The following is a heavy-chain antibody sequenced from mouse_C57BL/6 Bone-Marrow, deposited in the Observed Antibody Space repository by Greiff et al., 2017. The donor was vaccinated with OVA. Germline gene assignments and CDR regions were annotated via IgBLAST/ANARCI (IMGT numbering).Heavy chain of an antibody. J-gene: IGHJ3*01. D-gene: IGHD1-1*01. V-gene: IGHV5-6*01. Sequence: EVKLVESGGDLVKPGGSLKLSCAASGFTFSSYGMSWVRQTPDKRLEWVATVSSGGSYTYYPDSVKGRFTISRDNAKNTLYLQMSSLKSEDTAMYYCARPPFTTVVGGFAYWGQGTLVTVSA. CDR1: GFTFSSYG. CDR3: ARPPFTTVVGGFAY. CDR2: VSSGGSYT.